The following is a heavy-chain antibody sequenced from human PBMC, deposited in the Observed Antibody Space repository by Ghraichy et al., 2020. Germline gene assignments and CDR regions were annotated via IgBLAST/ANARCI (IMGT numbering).Heavy chain of an antibody. CDR1: GFTFSTYS. CDR2: ISTISDT. V-gene: IGHV3-21*01. Sequence: GGSLRLSCAASGFTFSTYSMNWVRQAPGKGLEWVSSISTISDTYYADSVKGRFTISRDNAKNSLSLQMNSLRAEDTAVYYCASELTSAHFDYWGQGTLVTVSS. J-gene: IGHJ4*02. CDR3: ASELTSAHFDY. D-gene: IGHD4/OR15-4a*01.